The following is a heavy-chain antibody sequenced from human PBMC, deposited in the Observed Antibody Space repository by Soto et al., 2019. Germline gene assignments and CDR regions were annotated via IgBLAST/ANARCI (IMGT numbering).Heavy chain of an antibody. J-gene: IGHJ4*02. CDR1: GFTFSSYA. CDR2: ISGSGGST. CDR3: ANTPIIRDTAMVTGY. D-gene: IGHD5-18*01. Sequence: EVQLLESGGGLVQPGGSLRLSCAASGFTFSSYAMSWVRQAPGKGLEWVSAISGSGGSTYYADSVKGRFTISRDNSKNTLYLQMNSLRAEDTAVYYCANTPIIRDTAMVTGYWGQGNLVTVSS. V-gene: IGHV3-23*01.